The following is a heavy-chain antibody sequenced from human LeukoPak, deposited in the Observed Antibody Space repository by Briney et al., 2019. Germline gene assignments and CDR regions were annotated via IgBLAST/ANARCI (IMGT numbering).Heavy chain of an antibody. J-gene: IGHJ3*02. CDR3: AREELIHAFDI. Sequence: KPSETLSLTCTVSGGSISSGGYYWSWLRQHPGKGLEWIGYIYYSGSTYYNPSLKSRVTISVDTSKNQFPLKLSSVTAADTAVYYCAREELIHAFDIWGQGTMVTVSS. CDR1: GGSISSGGYY. V-gene: IGHV4-31*03. D-gene: IGHD1-26*01. CDR2: IYYSGST.